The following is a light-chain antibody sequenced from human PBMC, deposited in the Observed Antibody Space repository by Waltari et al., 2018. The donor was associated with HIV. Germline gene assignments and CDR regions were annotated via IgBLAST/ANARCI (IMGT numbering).Light chain of an antibody. Sequence: YVLTQPPSVSEAPGKTARITCRGANLGSNSLHWYRLEPGQAPVLVIFNKCDRPSGIPERISGSNSGNTATLTSSGVEAGDEAVYYCHVWDSSRDLVLFGGGTKLTVL. V-gene: IGLV3-21*04. CDR2: NKC. CDR3: HVWDSSRDLVL. J-gene: IGLJ2*01. CDR1: NLGSNS.